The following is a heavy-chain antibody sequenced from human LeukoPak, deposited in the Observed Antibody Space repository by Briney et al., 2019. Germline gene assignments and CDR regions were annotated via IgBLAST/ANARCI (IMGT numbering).Heavy chain of an antibody. CDR2: INHSGST. V-gene: IGHV4-34*01. J-gene: IGHJ4*02. Sequence: SETLSLTCAVYGGSFSGYYWSWIRQPPRKGLEWIGEINHSGSTNYNPSLKSRVTISVDTSKNQFSLKLSSVTAADTAVYYCARALGYCSSTSCPPPYYFDYWGQGTLVTVSS. CDR3: ARALGYCSSTSCPPPYYFDY. CDR1: GGSFSGYY. D-gene: IGHD2-2*01.